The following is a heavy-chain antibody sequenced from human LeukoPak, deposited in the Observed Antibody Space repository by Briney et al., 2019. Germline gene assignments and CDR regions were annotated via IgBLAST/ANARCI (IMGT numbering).Heavy chain of an antibody. CDR1: GGTFSSYA. Sequence: ASVKVSCKASGGTFSSYAISWVRQAPGQGLEWMGGIIPIFGTANYAQKFQGRVTITADESTSTAYMELSSLRSEDTAVYYCARVPGYGSGSHYHWGQGTLVIVSS. V-gene: IGHV1-69*13. J-gene: IGHJ4*02. CDR2: IIPIFGTA. D-gene: IGHD3-10*01. CDR3: ARVPGYGSGSHYH.